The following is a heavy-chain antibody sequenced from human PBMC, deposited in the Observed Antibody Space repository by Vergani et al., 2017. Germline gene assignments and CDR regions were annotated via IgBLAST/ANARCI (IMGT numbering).Heavy chain of an antibody. D-gene: IGHD2-2*01. V-gene: IGHV3-9*01. CDR3: AKGPPYCSSTSCYFDY. CDR2: ISWNSGSI. J-gene: IGHJ4*02. Sequence: EVQLVESGGGLVQPGRSLRLSCAASGFTFDDYAMHWVWQAPGKGLEWVSGISWNSGSIGYADSVKGRFTISRDNAKNSLYLQMNSLRAEDTALYYCAKGPPYCSSTSCYFDYWGQGTLVTVSS. CDR1: GFTFDDYA.